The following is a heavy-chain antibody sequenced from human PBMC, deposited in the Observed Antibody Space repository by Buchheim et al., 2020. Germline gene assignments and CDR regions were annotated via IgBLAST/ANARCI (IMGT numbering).Heavy chain of an antibody. D-gene: IGHD3-22*01. Sequence: QVQLVESGGGVVQPGRSLRLSCAASGFTFSSYAMHWVRQAPGKGLEWVAVISYDGSNKYYADSVKGRFTISRDNSKNTLYLQMNSLRAEDTAVYYCARDALTYYYDSSGYSDYWGQGTL. CDR3: ARDALTYYYDSSGYSDY. V-gene: IGHV3-30-3*01. CDR1: GFTFSSYA. J-gene: IGHJ4*02. CDR2: ISYDGSNK.